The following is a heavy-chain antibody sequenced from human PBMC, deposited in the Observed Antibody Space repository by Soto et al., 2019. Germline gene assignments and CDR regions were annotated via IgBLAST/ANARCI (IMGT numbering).Heavy chain of an antibody. CDR1: GGTFSSYA. D-gene: IGHD1-26*01. CDR3: ARTLVGATPADY. J-gene: IGHJ4*02. V-gene: IGHV1-69*13. Sequence: SVKVSCKASGGTFSSYAISWVRQAPGQGLEWMGGIIPIFGTANYAQKFQGRVAITADESTSTAYMELSSLRPEDTAVYYCARTLVGATPADYWGQGTLVTVFS. CDR2: IIPIFGTA.